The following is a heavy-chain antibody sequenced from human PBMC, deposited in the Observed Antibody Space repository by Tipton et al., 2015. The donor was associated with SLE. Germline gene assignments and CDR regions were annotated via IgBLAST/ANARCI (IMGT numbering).Heavy chain of an antibody. Sequence: SLRLSCAASGFTFSSYAMHWVRQAPGKGLEWVAVISYDGSNKYYADSVKGRFTIFRDNSKNTLYLQMNSLRVEDTAVYYCARAREAWAGDYFDYWGQGTLVTVSS. CDR2: ISYDGSNK. CDR3: ARAREAWAGDYFDY. D-gene: IGHD3-10*01. CDR1: GFTFSSYA. J-gene: IGHJ4*02. V-gene: IGHV3-30*04.